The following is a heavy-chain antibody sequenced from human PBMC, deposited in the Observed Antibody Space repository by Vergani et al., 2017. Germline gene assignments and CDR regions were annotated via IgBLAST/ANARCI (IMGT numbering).Heavy chain of an antibody. J-gene: IGHJ4*02. Sequence: DVQLLQSGGDLVQPGGSLRLSCVASGFPFSSHAMSWVRQGHGQGLEWVSSIKNTGDSTHYADTVKGRFTISRDNSKNTLYLQMNRLRVEDTAVYYCGRGSDNYNWGQGTLVTVSS. CDR1: GFPFSSHA. V-gene: IGHV3-23*01. D-gene: IGHD5-24*01. CDR2: IKNTGDST. CDR3: GRGSDNYN.